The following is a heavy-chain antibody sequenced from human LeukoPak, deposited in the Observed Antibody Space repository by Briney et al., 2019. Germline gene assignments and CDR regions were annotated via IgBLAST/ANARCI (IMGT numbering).Heavy chain of an antibody. D-gene: IGHD3-10*01. J-gene: IGHJ4*02. CDR1: GFTFSSYA. CDR2: ISYDGSNK. CDR3: ARGQYYGSGLYYFDY. V-gene: IGHV3-30*04. Sequence: GGSLRLSCAASGFTFSSYAMHWVRQAPGKGLEWVAVISYDGSNKYYADSVKGRFTISRDNSKNTLYLQMNSLRAEDTAVYYCARGQYYGSGLYYFDYWGQGTLVTVSS.